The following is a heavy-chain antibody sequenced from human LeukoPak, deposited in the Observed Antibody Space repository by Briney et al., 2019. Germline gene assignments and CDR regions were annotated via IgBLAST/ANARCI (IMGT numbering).Heavy chain of an antibody. D-gene: IGHD2-2*01. CDR3: VRNSALIVVVPAAIHFDY. V-gene: IGHV4-34*01. Sequence: SETLSLTCAVYGGSFSGYYWSWIRQPPGKGLEWIGEINHSGSTNYNPSLKSRVTISVDTSKNQFSLKLSSVTAADTAVYYCVRNSALIVVVPAAIHFDYWGQGTLVTVSS. CDR1: GGSFSGYY. CDR2: INHSGST. J-gene: IGHJ4*02.